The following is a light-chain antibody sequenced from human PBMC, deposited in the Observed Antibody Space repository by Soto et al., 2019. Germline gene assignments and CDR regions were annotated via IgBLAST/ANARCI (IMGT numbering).Light chain of an antibody. CDR2: EVS. CDR1: SSDVGDYKY. V-gene: IGLV2-8*01. Sequence: QSALTQPASVSGSPGQSITISCTGTSSDVGDYKYVSWYQQHPGKAPKLVISEVSNRPSGVPDRFSGSKSGNTASLTVSGLQAEDEADYYCSSYAGSSNVFGTGTKVTVL. CDR3: SSYAGSSNV. J-gene: IGLJ1*01.